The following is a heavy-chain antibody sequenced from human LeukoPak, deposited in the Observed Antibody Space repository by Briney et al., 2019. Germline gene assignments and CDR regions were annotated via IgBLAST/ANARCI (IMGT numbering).Heavy chain of an antibody. CDR1: GVSISSSNSY. CDR3: AKVIVVVKGPFDI. Sequence: ETLSLTCTVSGVSISSSNSYWGWIRQPPGKGLEWVSAISGSGGSTYYADSVKGRFTISRDNSKNTLYLQMNSLRAEDTAVYYCAKVIVVVKGPFDIWGQGTMVTVSS. V-gene: IGHV3-23*01. CDR2: ISGSGGST. D-gene: IGHD3-22*01. J-gene: IGHJ3*02.